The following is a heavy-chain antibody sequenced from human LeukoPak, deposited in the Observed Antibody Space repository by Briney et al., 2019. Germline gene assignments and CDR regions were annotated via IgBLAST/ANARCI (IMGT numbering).Heavy chain of an antibody. J-gene: IGHJ5*02. CDR1: GGTFSSYA. CDR2: IIPIFGTA. D-gene: IGHD6-13*01. Sequence: ASVKVSCKASGGTFSSYAISWVRQAPGQGLEWMGGIIPIFGTANYAQKFQGRVTITADKSTSTAYMELSSLRSEDTAVYYCATKGIAASGWFDPWGQGTLVTVSS. V-gene: IGHV1-69*06. CDR3: ATKGIAASGWFDP.